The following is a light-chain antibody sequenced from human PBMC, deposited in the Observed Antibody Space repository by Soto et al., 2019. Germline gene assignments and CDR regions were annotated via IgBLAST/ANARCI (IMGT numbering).Light chain of an antibody. CDR3: QQYDNLPPFT. Sequence: DIQMTQSPSSLSASVGDRVTITCQASQDISNYLNWYQQKPGKAPKLLIYDASNLETGVPSRLSGSGSGTDFPFTISSLQPEDIATYYCQQYDNLPPFTFGPGTKVDIK. CDR2: DAS. V-gene: IGKV1-33*01. CDR1: QDISNY. J-gene: IGKJ3*01.